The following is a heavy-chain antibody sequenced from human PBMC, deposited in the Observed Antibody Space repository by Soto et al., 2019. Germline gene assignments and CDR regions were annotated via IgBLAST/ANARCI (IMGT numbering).Heavy chain of an antibody. CDR2: IKQDGSEK. D-gene: IGHD4-17*01. CDR1: GFTFSSYW. Sequence: PGGSLRLSCAASGFTFSSYWMSWVRQAPGKGLEWVANIKQDGSEKYYVDSVKGRFTISRDNAKNSLYLQMNSLRAEDTAVYYCARDGVLYGDKPKAWGQGTLVTVSS. CDR3: ARDGVLYGDKPKA. V-gene: IGHV3-7*05. J-gene: IGHJ5*02.